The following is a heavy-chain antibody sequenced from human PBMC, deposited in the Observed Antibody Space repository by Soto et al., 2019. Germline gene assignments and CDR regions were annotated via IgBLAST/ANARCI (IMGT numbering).Heavy chain of an antibody. D-gene: IGHD2-2*01. CDR2: ISSSSSTI. V-gene: IGHV3-48*01. CDR1: GFTFSSYR. CDR3: ARGCSSTSCYYYYGMDV. Sequence: EVQLVESGGGLVQPGGSLRLSCAASGFTFSSYRMNWVRQAPGKGLEWVSYISSSSSTIYYADSVKGRFTISRDNAKNSLYLQMNSLRAEDTAVYYCARGCSSTSCYYYYGMDVWGQRTTVTVSS. J-gene: IGHJ6*02.